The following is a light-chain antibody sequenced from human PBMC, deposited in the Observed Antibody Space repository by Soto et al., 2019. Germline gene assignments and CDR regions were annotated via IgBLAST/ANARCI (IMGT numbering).Light chain of an antibody. CDR1: QSVSSY. V-gene: IGKV3-11*01. J-gene: IGKJ5*01. CDR3: QQRSNWHPIT. Sequence: EIVLTQSPATLSLSPGERSTLSCMASQSVSSYLAWYQQKPRQAPRLLIYDASNRATGIPARFSGSGSGTDFTLTISSLEHEDFAVYYCQQRSNWHPITFGQGTRLEIK. CDR2: DAS.